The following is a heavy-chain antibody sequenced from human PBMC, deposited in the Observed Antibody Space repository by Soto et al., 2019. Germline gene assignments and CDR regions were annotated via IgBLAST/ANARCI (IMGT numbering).Heavy chain of an antibody. J-gene: IGHJ6*02. CDR1: CGSISSGGYY. Sequence: SETLSLTCTVSCGSISSGGYYWSWIRQHPGKGLECIGYIYYRGSTYYNPSLKSRVTISVDTSKNQFSLKLTSVTAADTAVYYCARDGGSQGYGMDVWGQGTTVTVSS. CDR2: IYYRGST. D-gene: IGHD3-16*01. V-gene: IGHV4-31*03. CDR3: ARDGGSQGYGMDV.